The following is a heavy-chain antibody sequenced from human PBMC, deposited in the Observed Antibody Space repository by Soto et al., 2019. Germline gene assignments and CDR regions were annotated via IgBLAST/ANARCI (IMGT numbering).Heavy chain of an antibody. V-gene: IGHV1-69*04. CDR3: ARDSGHCSGGSCYHY. CDR2: IIPILGIA. CDR1: GGTFSSYA. D-gene: IGHD2-15*01. Sequence: SVKVPCKASGGTFSSYAISWVRQAPGQGLEWMGRIIPILGIANYAQKFQGRVTITADKSTSTAYMELSSLRSEDTAVYYCARDSGHCSGGSCYHYWGQGTLVTVSS. J-gene: IGHJ4*02.